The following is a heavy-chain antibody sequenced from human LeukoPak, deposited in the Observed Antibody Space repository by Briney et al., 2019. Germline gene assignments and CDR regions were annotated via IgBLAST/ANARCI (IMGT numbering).Heavy chain of an antibody. J-gene: IGHJ6*03. Sequence: GGSLRLPCAASGFTFSSYGMHWVRQAPGKGLEWVAFIRYDGSNKYYADSVKGRFTISRDNSKNTLYLQMNSLRAEDTAVYYCAKTAVAGTNYYYMDVWGKGTTVTVSS. CDR1: GFTFSSYG. CDR2: IRYDGSNK. V-gene: IGHV3-30*02. CDR3: AKTAVAGTNYYYMDV. D-gene: IGHD6-19*01.